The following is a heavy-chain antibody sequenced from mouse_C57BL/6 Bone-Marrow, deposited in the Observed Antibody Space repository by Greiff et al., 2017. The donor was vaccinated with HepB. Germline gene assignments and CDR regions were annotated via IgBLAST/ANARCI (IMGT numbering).Heavy chain of an antibody. Sequence: EVKLMESGGGLVKPGGSLKLSCAASGFTFSDYGMHWVRQAPEKGLEWVAYISSGRSTIYYADTVKGRFTISRDNAKNTLFLQMTSLRSEDTAMYYCARYYYPYYWGQGTTLTVSS. CDR1: GFTFSDYG. CDR2: ISSGRSTI. D-gene: IGHD1-1*01. CDR3: ARYYYPYY. V-gene: IGHV5-17*01. J-gene: IGHJ2*01.